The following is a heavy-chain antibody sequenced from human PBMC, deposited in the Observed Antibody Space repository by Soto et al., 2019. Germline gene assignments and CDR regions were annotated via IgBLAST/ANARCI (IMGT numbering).Heavy chain of an antibody. CDR1: GFTFSSYW. V-gene: IGHV3-7*03. D-gene: IGHD3-16*01. CDR2: IKQDGSDK. J-gene: IGHJ4*02. Sequence: RLSCAASGFTFSSYWMSWVRQAPGKGLERVANIKQDGSDKYYVDSVKGRFPISRDNAKNSLYLQMNSLRAEDTAVYYCARESVGATFSSGLYHFDYWGQGTLVTVSS. CDR3: ARESVGATFSSGLYHFDY.